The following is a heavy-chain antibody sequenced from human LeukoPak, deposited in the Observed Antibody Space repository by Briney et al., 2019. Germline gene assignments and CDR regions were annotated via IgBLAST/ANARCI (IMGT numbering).Heavy chain of an antibody. D-gene: IGHD3-22*01. CDR1: GYTLTELS. Sequence: ASVKVSCKVSGYTLTELSMHWVRQAPGKGLEWMGGFDPEDGETIYAQKFQGRVTMTEDTSIDTAYMELSSLRSEDTAVYYCATVYYDKRRSFDYWGQGTLATVSS. V-gene: IGHV1-24*01. CDR3: ATVYYDKRRSFDY. J-gene: IGHJ4*02. CDR2: FDPEDGET.